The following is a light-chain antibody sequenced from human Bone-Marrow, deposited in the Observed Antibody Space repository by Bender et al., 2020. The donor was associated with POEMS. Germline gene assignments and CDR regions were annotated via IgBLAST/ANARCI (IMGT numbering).Light chain of an antibody. J-gene: IGLJ1*01. V-gene: IGLV1-40*01. CDR2: GNS. CDR3: QSYDSSLSGYV. Sequence: QSVLTQPPSVSGAPGQRVTISCTGSSSNIGAGYDVHWYQQLPGTAPKLLIFGNSNRPSGVSDRFSGSKSGSTASLTISGLQVEDEAEYYCQSYDSSLSGYVFGTGTKVTVL. CDR1: SSNIGAGYD.